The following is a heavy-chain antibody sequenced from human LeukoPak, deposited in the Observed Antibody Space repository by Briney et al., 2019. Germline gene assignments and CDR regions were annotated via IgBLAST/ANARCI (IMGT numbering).Heavy chain of an antibody. D-gene: IGHD4-17*01. J-gene: IGHJ2*01. V-gene: IGHV1-2*02. CDR1: GYTFTGYY. CDR3: ARGLLAGDYVNWYFDL. CDR2: INPHGGGT. Sequence: GASVKVSCKASGYTFTGYYIHWVRQAPGQGLEWMGWINPHGGGTNCAQKFQSRVTLTRDTSISTAFMELSRLTSDDTAVYYCARGLLAGDYVNWYFDLWGRGTLVTVSS.